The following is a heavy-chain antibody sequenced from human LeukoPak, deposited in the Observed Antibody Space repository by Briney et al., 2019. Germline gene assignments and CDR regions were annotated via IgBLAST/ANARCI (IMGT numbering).Heavy chain of an antibody. CDR3: ARESSSSSGHVFDI. CDR2: TYYRSKWYN. CDR1: GDSVSSNSAA. Sequence: SQTLSLTCAISGDSVSSNSAAWNWIRQSPSRGLEWLGRTYYRSKWYNDYAVSVKSRITINPDTSRNHFSLQLNSVTPGDTAVYYCARESSSSSGHVFDIWGQGTMVTVSS. J-gene: IGHJ3*02. V-gene: IGHV6-1*01. D-gene: IGHD6-6*01.